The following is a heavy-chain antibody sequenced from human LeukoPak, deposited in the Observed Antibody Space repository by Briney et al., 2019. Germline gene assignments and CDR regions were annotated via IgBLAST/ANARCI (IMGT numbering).Heavy chain of an antibody. CDR3: ARGPPQWLVWYDY. CDR2: IIPIFGTA. V-gene: IGHV1-69*13. CDR1: GGTFSSYA. Sequence: SVKVSCRASGGTFSSYAISWVRQAPGQGLEWMGGIIPIFGTANYAQKFQGRVTITADESTSTAYMELSSLRSEDTAVYYCARGPPQWLVWYDYWGQGTLVTVSS. J-gene: IGHJ4*02. D-gene: IGHD6-19*01.